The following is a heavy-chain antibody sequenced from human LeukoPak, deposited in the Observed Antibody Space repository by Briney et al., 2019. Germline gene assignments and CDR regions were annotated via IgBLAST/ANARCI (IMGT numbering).Heavy chain of an antibody. J-gene: IGHJ5*02. CDR1: GFTFSSYS. V-gene: IGHV3-21*01. CDR2: ISSSSSYM. D-gene: IGHD3-22*01. Sequence: GGSLRLSCAASGFTFSSYSMNWVRQAPGKGLEWASSISSSSSYMYYADSVKGRFTISRDNAKNSLYLQMNSLRAEDTAVYYCARGGDSSAFNWFDPWGQGTLVTVSS. CDR3: ARGGDSSAFNWFDP.